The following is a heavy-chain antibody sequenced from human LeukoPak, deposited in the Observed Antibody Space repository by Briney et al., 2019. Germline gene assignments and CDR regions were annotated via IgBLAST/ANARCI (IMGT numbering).Heavy chain of an antibody. CDR1: GFTFGDYA. CDR3: TREGIRYFGWLLPVNFDY. J-gene: IGHJ4*02. Sequence: GGSLRLSCTASGFTFGDYAMSWVRQAPGKGVERGGFIRSKAYGGTTEYAASVKGRFTISRDDSQSIAYLQMNSLKTEDTAVYYCTREGIRYFGWLLPVNFDYWGQGTLVTVSS. CDR2: IRSKAYGGTT. V-gene: IGHV3-49*04. D-gene: IGHD3-9*01.